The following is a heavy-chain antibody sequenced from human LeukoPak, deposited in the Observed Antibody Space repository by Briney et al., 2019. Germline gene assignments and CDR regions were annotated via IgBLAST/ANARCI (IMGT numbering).Heavy chain of an antibody. D-gene: IGHD2-2*01. Sequence: PGGSLRLSCAASGFTFSSYAMHWVRQAPGKGLEWVADISYDGSNKYYADSVKGRFTISRDNSKNTLYLQMNSLRAEDTAVYYCARVPAATTYYYYYMDVWGKGTTVTVSS. J-gene: IGHJ6*03. V-gene: IGHV3-30*04. CDR3: ARVPAATTYYYYYMDV. CDR1: GFTFSSYA. CDR2: ISYDGSNK.